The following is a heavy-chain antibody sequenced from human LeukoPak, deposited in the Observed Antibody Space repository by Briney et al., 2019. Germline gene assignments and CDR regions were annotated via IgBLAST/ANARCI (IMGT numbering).Heavy chain of an antibody. CDR1: GSSFTSYW. CDR2: IYPGDSDT. CDR3: ARRGEAMDPFDY. Sequence: GESLQISCKGSGSSFTSYWIGWVRQLPGKGLEWMGIIYPGDSDTRYSPSFQGQVTISADKSINTAYLQWSSLKASDTAIYYCARRGEAMDPFDYWGQGTLVTVSS. V-gene: IGHV5-51*01. J-gene: IGHJ4*02. D-gene: IGHD5-18*01.